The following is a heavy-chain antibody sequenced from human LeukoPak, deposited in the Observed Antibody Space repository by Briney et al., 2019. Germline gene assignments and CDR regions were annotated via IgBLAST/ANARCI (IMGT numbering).Heavy chain of an antibody. D-gene: IGHD2-15*01. J-gene: IGHJ4*02. V-gene: IGHV3-7*01. CDR3: ARFGYVAAVDL. CDR1: GFSFSAYG. CDR2: INPAGTGT. Sequence: GGSLRLSCAASGFSFSAYGMTWVRQAPGTGLEWVANINPAGTGTYYVDPVKGRLTSSRDNAKNLLYLQMNSLRAEDTAAYYCARFGYVAAVDLWGQGTLVTVSS.